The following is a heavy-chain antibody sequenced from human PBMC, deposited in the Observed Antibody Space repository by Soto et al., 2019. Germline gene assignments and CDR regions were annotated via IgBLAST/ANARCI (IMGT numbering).Heavy chain of an antibody. Sequence: PSETLSLTCTVSGGSISSYYWSWIRQPPGKGLEWIGYIYYSGSTNYNPSLKSRVTISVDTSKNQFSLKLSSVTAADTAVYYCARGVILRYFDWLSTTYYFDYWGQVTLVTVS. V-gene: IGHV4-59*01. CDR1: GGSISSYY. CDR2: IYYSGST. J-gene: IGHJ4*02. D-gene: IGHD3-9*01. CDR3: ARGVILRYFDWLSTTYYFDY.